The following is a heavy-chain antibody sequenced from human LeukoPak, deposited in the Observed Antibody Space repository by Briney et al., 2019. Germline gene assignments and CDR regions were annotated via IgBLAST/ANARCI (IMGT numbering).Heavy chain of an antibody. D-gene: IGHD1-7*01. J-gene: IGHJ4*02. CDR3: ARGWNSGYFDY. Sequence: GGSLRLSCAASGFTFSSYGMHWVRQAPGKGLEWVAAISYDGPNKNYADSVKGRFTISRDNAKNSLYLQMNSLRAEDTAVYYCARGWNSGYFDYWGQGTLVTVSS. V-gene: IGHV3-30*12. CDR2: ISYDGPNK. CDR1: GFTFSSYG.